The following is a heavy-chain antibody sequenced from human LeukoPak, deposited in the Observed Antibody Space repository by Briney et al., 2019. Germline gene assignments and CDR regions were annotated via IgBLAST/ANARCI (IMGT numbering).Heavy chain of an antibody. J-gene: IGHJ6*02. CDR1: GFTFSNYA. V-gene: IGHV3-23*01. CDR2: ISSGGT. CDR3: AKDPASYSGSYSPNYGMDV. Sequence: GVSLRLSCAASGFTFSNYAMSWVRQAPGKGLEWVSSISSGGTYYADSVKGRFTISRDNSKNTLYLQMNSLRAEDTAVYYCAKDPASYSGSYSPNYGMDVWGQGTTVTVSS. D-gene: IGHD1-26*01.